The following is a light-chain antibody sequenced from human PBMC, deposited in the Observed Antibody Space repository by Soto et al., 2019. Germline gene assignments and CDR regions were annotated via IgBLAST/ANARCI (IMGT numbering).Light chain of an antibody. CDR1: QSVASSY. CDR2: DAS. V-gene: IGKV3D-15*01. CDR3: QEYNNLPLN. J-gene: IGKJ1*01. Sequence: EIVMTQSPGTLSVSPGERATLFFRASQSVASSYLAWYQQKPGQAPRLLIYDASTRATGIPASFSGSWSGTEFTLTIRSLLSEDFAVYSCQEYNNLPLNFGRGTKVDIK.